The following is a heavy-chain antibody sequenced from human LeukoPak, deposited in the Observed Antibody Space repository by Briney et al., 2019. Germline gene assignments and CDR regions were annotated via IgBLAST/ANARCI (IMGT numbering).Heavy chain of an antibody. CDR2: ISYDGSNK. Sequence: PGGSLRLSCAASGFTFSSYTMHWVRQAPGKGLEWVAVISYDGSNKYYADSVKGRFTISRDNSKNTLYLQMNSLRAEDTAVYYCARELTIFGVVDYWGQGTLVTVSS. CDR1: GFTFSSYT. J-gene: IGHJ4*02. V-gene: IGHV3-30-3*01. D-gene: IGHD3-3*01. CDR3: ARELTIFGVVDY.